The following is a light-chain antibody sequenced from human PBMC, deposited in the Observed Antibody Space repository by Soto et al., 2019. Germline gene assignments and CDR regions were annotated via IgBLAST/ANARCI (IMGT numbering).Light chain of an antibody. CDR1: SSDIGHYNY. Sequence: QSALTQPASVSGSPGQSITISCTGTSSDIGHYNYVSWYQQHPGKAPKLMIYEVSNRPSGVSNRFSGSKSGNTASLTISGLQAADEADYYCSSYTTSSTLEIGGGTKLTVL. CDR3: SSYTTSSTLE. J-gene: IGLJ2*01. CDR2: EVS. V-gene: IGLV2-14*01.